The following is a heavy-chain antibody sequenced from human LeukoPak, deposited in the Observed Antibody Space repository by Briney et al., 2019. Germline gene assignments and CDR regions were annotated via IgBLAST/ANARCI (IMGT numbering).Heavy chain of an antibody. CDR2: IINSGATT. Sequence: GGSLRLSCAASGFTFSSYAMTWVRQAPGKGLEWVSTIINSGATTYYADSVKGRFTISRDNSKNTPYLQMNSLRAEDTAVYYCARDAYYYDQVGAFDIWGQGTMVTVSS. J-gene: IGHJ3*02. CDR1: GFTFSSYA. V-gene: IGHV3-23*01. CDR3: ARDAYYYDQVGAFDI. D-gene: IGHD3-22*01.